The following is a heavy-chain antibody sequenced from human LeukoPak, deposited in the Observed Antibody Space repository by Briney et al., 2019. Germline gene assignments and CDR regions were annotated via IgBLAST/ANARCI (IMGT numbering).Heavy chain of an antibody. Sequence: GGSLRLSCAASGFTFSSYSMNWVRQAPGKGLEWVSYISSSSNAIYYADSVKGRFTISRDNAQNSLYLQMNSLRDEDTAVYYCARDSFDSDSYYFDYWGQGTLVTVSS. CDR1: GFTFSSYS. CDR2: ISSSSNAI. J-gene: IGHJ4*02. V-gene: IGHV3-48*02. CDR3: ARDSFDSDSYYFDY. D-gene: IGHD2-15*01.